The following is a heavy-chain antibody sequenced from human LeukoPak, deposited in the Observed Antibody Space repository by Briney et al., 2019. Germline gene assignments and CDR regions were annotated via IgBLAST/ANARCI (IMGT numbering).Heavy chain of an antibody. CDR2: IIPILGIA. CDR1: GGTFSSYA. Sequence: ASVKVSCKASGGTFSSYAISWVRQAPGQGLEWMGRIIPILGIANYAQKFQGRVTITADKSTSTAYMELSSLRSEDTAVYYCARDYGRPSLLWFGELPGWFDPWGQGTLVTVSS. V-gene: IGHV1-69*04. J-gene: IGHJ5*02. D-gene: IGHD3-10*01. CDR3: ARDYGRPSLLWFGELPGWFDP.